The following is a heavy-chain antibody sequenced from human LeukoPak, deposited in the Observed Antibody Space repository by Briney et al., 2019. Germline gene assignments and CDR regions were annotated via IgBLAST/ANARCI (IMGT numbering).Heavy chain of an antibody. Sequence: ASVKVSCKASGYTFSDNYMHWVRQAPGQGLEYMGWIKPNGGGTKYAQKFQGRVTMTRDTSISTAYVELNRLRSDDTAVYFCARGTWFGDSLGTDFWGQGTLVIVSS. V-gene: IGHV1-2*02. CDR2: IKPNGGGT. J-gene: IGHJ4*02. D-gene: IGHD3-10*01. CDR3: ARGTWFGDSLGTDF. CDR1: GYTFSDNY.